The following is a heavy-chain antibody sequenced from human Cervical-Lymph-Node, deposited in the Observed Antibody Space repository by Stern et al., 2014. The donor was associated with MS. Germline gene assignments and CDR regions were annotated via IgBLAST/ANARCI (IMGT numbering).Heavy chain of an antibody. J-gene: IGHJ6*02. D-gene: IGHD3-10*01. V-gene: IGHV3-9*01. CDR2: ISWNGGII. Sequence: EVQLVESGGGSAQPGTSLRLSCVTSGFKFGDYGMHWVRQYPGKGLEWGSGISWNGGIIGYADSVKGRFTISRDNAKNSVYLQMSSLRGEDTALYYCTKDTGRFIPHYEMDVWGQGTTVTVSS. CDR3: TKDTGRFIPHYEMDV. CDR1: GFKFGDYG.